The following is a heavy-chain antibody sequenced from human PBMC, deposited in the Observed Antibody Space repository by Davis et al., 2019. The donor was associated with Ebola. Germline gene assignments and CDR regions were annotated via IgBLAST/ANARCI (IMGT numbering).Heavy chain of an antibody. V-gene: IGHV4-34*01. CDR2: INHSGST. J-gene: IGHJ2*01. Sequence: SETLSLTCAVYGGSFSGYYWSWIRQPPGKGLEWIGEINHSGSTNYNPSLKSRVTISVDTSKNQFSLKLNSVTAADTAVYYCARDKKAAAGLRGYFDLWGRGTLVTVSS. CDR3: ARDKKAAAGLRGYFDL. D-gene: IGHD6-13*01. CDR1: GGSFSGYY.